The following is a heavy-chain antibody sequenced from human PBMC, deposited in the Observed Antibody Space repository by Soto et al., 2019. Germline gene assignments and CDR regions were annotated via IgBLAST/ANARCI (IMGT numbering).Heavy chain of an antibody. V-gene: IGHV2-5*01. D-gene: IGHD3-22*01. Sequence: ITLKESGPTLVKPTQTLTLTCTFSGFSLSTSGVGVGWIRQPPGEALEWLTFIFWNDDKRYSPSLKSRLTITKDSSKNQVVLTMTNMDPVDTATYVCAHSLYDGTDYYCFNYWGQGTLVTVSS. CDR2: IFWNDDK. CDR3: AHSLYDGTDYYCFNY. CDR1: GFSLSTSGVG. J-gene: IGHJ4*02.